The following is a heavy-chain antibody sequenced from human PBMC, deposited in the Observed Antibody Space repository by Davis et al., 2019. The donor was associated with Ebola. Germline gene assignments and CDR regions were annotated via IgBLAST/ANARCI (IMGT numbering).Heavy chain of an antibody. D-gene: IGHD5-12*01. Sequence: SVKVSCKASGGTFSSYAISWVRHAPGQGLEWMGGIIPIFGTANYAQKFQGRVTITADESTSTAYMELSSLRSEDTAVYYCARPGTIAYSGYENFDYWGQGTLVTVSS. CDR3: ARPGTIAYSGYENFDY. CDR1: GGTFSSYA. J-gene: IGHJ4*02. V-gene: IGHV1-69*13. CDR2: IIPIFGTA.